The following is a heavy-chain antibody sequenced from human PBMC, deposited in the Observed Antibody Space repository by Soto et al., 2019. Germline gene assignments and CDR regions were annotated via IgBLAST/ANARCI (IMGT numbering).Heavy chain of an antibody. CDR3: AKLCWISASCPSTD. CDR1: GFTFSSYA. J-gene: IGHJ4*02. V-gene: IGHV3-23*01. Sequence: SGGSLRLSCAASGFTFSSYAMSWVRQAPGKGLEWVSSISGSGGGTYYRDSVKGRFAISRDNSKNTLYLQMSSLRAEDTAVYYCAKLCWISASCPSTDWGQGALVTVSS. D-gene: IGHD2-2*01. CDR2: ISGSGGGT.